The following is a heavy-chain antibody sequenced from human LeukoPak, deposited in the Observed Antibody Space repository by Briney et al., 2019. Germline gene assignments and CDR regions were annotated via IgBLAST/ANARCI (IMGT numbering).Heavy chain of an antibody. Sequence: ASVKVSCKASGYTFTSYYMHWVRQAPGQGLEWMGIINPSGGSTSYAQKLQGRVTMTRDTSISTAYMELSRLRSDDTAVYYCARGGALRWLQSPVGYWGQGTLVTVSS. V-gene: IGHV1-46*04. D-gene: IGHD5-24*01. CDR1: GYTFTSYY. CDR3: ARGGALRWLQSPVGY. J-gene: IGHJ4*02. CDR2: INPSGGST.